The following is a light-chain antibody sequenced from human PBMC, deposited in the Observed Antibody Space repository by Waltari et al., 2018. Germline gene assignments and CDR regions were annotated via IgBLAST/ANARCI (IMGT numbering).Light chain of an antibody. J-gene: IGLJ2*01. CDR1: SGHNSYA. V-gene: IGLV4-69*01. CDR3: QTWDAGIVL. CDR2: LNSDGSH. Sequence: QLVLTQSPSASASLGASVKLTCTLSSGHNSYAIAWHQQQPEKGPRYLMKLNSDGSHNKGDGFPDAFSGSSSGAERYLTISSLQSEDEADYYCQTWDAGIVLFGGGTKLTVL.